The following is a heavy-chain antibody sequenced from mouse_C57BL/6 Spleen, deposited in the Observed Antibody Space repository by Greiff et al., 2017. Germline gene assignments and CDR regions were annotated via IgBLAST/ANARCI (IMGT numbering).Heavy chain of an antibody. J-gene: IGHJ2*01. CDR2: INPNNGGT. Sequence: VQLQQSGPELVKPGASVKISCKASGYTFTDYYMNWVKQSHGKSLEWIGDINPNNGGTSYNQKFKGKATLTVDKSSSTAYMELRSLTSEDSAVYYCARLLRDYFDYWGQGTTLTVSS. V-gene: IGHV1-26*01. CDR1: GYTFTDYY. D-gene: IGHD1-1*01. CDR3: ARLLRDYFDY.